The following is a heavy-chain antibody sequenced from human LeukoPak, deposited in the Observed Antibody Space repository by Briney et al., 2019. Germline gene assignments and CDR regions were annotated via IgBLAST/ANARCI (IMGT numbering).Heavy chain of an antibody. CDR3: VAGGAFDI. J-gene: IGHJ3*02. CDR2: IKEDGSEK. CDR1: GLTFSNEW. V-gene: IGHV3-7*01. Sequence: GGSLRLSCTPSGLTFSNEWMSWVRQAPGKGREWVANIKEDGSEKYYVDAVKGRFTISRDNAKNSLYLAMNSLRVEDAAVYYCVAGGAFDIWGQGTMVTVSS. D-gene: IGHD3-16*01.